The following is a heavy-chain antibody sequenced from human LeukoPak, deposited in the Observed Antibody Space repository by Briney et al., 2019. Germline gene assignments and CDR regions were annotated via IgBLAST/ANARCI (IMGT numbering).Heavy chain of an antibody. Sequence: SSETLSLTCTVSGGSISSYYWSWIRQPPGKGLEWIGYIYYSGSTNYNPSLKSRVTISVDTSKNQFSLKLSSVTAADTAVYYCARASSGWYGVDYWGQGTQVTVSS. V-gene: IGHV4-59*01. D-gene: IGHD6-19*01. CDR2: IYYSGST. CDR3: ARASSGWYGVDY. J-gene: IGHJ4*02. CDR1: GGSISSYY.